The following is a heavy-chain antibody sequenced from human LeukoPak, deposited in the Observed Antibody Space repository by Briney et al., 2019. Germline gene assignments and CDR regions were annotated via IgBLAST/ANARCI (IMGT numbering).Heavy chain of an antibody. J-gene: IGHJ6*04. Sequence: QSGGSLRLSCAASGFTFSSYSMNWVRQAPGKGLEWVSYISSNGSNIYYADSVKGRFTISRDNAKNSLYLQMNILRAEDTAVYYCAELGITMIGGVWGKGTTVTISS. CDR2: ISSNGSNI. D-gene: IGHD3-10*02. CDR1: GFTFSSYS. V-gene: IGHV3-48*01. CDR3: AELGITMIGGV.